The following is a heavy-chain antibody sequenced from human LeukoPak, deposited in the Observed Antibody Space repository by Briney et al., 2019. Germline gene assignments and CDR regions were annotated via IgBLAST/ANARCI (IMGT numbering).Heavy chain of an antibody. CDR1: GGTISSYA. CDR3: ARTVLTGYSTLDY. V-gene: IGHV1-69*05. D-gene: IGHD3-9*01. J-gene: IGHJ4*02. Sequence: ASVKVSCKASGGTISSYAISWVRQAPGQGLEWMGGIIPIFGTANYAQKFQGRVTITTDESTSTAYMELSSLRSDDTAVYYCARTVLTGYSTLDYWGQGTLVTVSS. CDR2: IIPIFGTA.